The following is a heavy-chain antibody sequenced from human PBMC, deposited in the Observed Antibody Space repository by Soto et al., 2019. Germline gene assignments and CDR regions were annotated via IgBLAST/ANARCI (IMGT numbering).Heavy chain of an antibody. Sequence: QITLKESGPTLVKPTQTLTLTCTFSGFSLSADGVGVGWIRQPPGKALEWLELIYWDDDQRYSPSLKTRLTITKDTSKNQVVLTMTNMDPVDTATYYCAHAYGGTSWPNDAFDVWGQGTVVTVSS. D-gene: IGHD2-2*01. CDR1: GFSLSADGVG. CDR2: IYWDDDQ. V-gene: IGHV2-5*02. CDR3: AHAYGGTSWPNDAFDV. J-gene: IGHJ3*01.